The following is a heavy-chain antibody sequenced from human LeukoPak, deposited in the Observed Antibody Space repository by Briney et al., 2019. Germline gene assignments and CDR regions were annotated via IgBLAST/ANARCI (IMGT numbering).Heavy chain of an antibody. Sequence: SQTLSLTCDVSGESFSGNYCTWIRHPPGKGPEWIGDIIHGGSTNYNPSLMSRVAISLDMTKSQCSLKVTSVTAADTAVYYCARGRSAYDYVWGKDGYSSYMDVWGKGTTVSVSS. CDR2: IIHGGST. J-gene: IGHJ6*03. CDR1: GESFSGNY. V-gene: IGHV4-34*01. D-gene: IGHD3-16*01. CDR3: ARGRSAYDYVWGKDGYSSYMDV.